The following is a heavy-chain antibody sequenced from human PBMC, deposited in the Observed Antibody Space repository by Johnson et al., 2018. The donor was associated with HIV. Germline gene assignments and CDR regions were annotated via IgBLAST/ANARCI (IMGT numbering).Heavy chain of an antibody. D-gene: IGHD3-10*01. CDR2: ISSSGSTI. Sequence: QVQLVESGGGLVKPGGSLRLSCAASGFTFSDYYMSWIRQAPGKGLEWVSYISSSGSTIYYADSVKGRFTISRNNAKNSLYLQMNSLGAEDTAVYYCARETITLIRGVIGFDIWGQGTMVTVSS. CDR3: ARETITLIRGVIGFDI. V-gene: IGHV3-11*01. CDR1: GFTFSDYY. J-gene: IGHJ3*02.